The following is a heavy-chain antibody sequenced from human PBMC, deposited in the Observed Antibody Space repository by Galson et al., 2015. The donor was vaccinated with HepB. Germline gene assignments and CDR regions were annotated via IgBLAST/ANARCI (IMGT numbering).Heavy chain of an antibody. J-gene: IGHJ4*02. V-gene: IGHV3-74*03. CDR1: GFTFSLYW. CDR3: ASGYIDS. Sequence: SLRLSCAASGFTFSLYWMHWVRQVPGKGPVWVSFINSDGSSTKYAGSVKGRFTISRDNTKNTLYLQMDSLRAEDTAVYYCASGYIDSWGQGTLVTVSS. CDR2: INSDGSST.